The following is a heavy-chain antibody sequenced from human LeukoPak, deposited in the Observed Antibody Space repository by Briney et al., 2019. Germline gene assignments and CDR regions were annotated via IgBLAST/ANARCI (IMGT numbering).Heavy chain of an antibody. D-gene: IGHD4-17*01. J-gene: IGHJ4*02. CDR3: ARDYADYVGYFFFDY. Sequence: GGSLRLSCAPSGFTFNNYAMNWVRQPPGKGLEWVSSISGGGETTYYADSAKGRFTISRDNSQNTLYLQMNSLRAEDTAVYYCARDYADYVGYFFFDYWGQGTLVTVSS. CDR1: GFTFNNYA. V-gene: IGHV3-23*01. CDR2: ISGGGETT.